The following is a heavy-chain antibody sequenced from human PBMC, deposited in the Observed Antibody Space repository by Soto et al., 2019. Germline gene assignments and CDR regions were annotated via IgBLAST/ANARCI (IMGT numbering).Heavy chain of an antibody. CDR1: GGSFSGYY. J-gene: IGHJ6*04. Sequence: SETLSLTCAVYGGSFSGYYWSWIRQPPGKGLEWIGEINHSGSTNYNPSLKSRVTISVDTSKNQFSLKLRSVTAADTAVYYCARVHHWSGYYWPDSYYYGMDVWGNGTTVTVS. D-gene: IGHD3-3*01. CDR2: INHSGST. CDR3: ARVHHWSGYYWPDSYYYGMDV. V-gene: IGHV4-34*01.